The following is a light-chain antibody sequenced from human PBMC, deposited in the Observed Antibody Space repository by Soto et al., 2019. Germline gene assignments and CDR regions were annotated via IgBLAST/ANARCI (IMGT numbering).Light chain of an antibody. CDR2: EVV. CDR3: SSYRGIHTFV. CDR1: KSDIGVYDF. J-gene: IGLJ1*01. Sequence: QSVLTQPPSASGSPGQSVTISCTGTKSDIGVYDFVSWYQHHPGKAPRLIIYEVVQRPSGVPDRFSGSKSGNTASLTVSGLQPEDEADYYCSSYRGIHTFVFGTGTKLTVL. V-gene: IGLV2-8*01.